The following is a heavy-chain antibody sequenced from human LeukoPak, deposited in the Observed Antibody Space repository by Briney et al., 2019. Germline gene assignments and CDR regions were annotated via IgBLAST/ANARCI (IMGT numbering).Heavy chain of an antibody. V-gene: IGHV4-59*01. CDR1: GGSISSYY. J-gene: IGHJ6*03. D-gene: IGHD3-22*01. Sequence: SETLSLTCTVSGGSISSYYWSWIRQPPGKGLEWIGYIYYSGSTNYNPSLKSRVTISVDTSKNQFSLKLSSVTAADTAVYYCARVHNYYDSSGPYYYYYYMDVWGKGTTVTISS. CDR3: ARVHNYYDSSGPYYYYYYMDV. CDR2: IYYSGST.